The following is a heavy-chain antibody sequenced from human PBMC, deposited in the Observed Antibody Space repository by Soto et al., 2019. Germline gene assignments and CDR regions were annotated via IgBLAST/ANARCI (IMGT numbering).Heavy chain of an antibody. J-gene: IGHJ6*02. D-gene: IGHD2-2*01. V-gene: IGHV4-61*01. CDR1: GGFVNSDTHS. CDR2: IYSGGST. Sequence: SETLSLTCTVSGGFVNSDTHSWSWIRQTPGKRLEWIGFIYSGGSTKNPSLRSRVTMSVDTSKNQFSLKLRSVIVADTAVYHCARFVRSCSATTCSLRADVWGQGITVTVYS. CDR3: ARFVRSCSATTCSLRADV.